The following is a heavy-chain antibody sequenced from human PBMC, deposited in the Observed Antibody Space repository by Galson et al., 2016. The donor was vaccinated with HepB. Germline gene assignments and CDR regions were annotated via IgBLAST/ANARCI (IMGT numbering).Heavy chain of an antibody. CDR1: XXXFSSYX. Sequence: RLSCAASXXXFSSYXXSWVRQAPGKGLEWVSGIRGRSGDTYYADSVKGRXXXSRDNTXAMVYLXMNSVRVEXTAIYYXVNDLLAXXGWGQGALVTVSS. CDR3: VNDLLAXXG. V-gene: IGHV3-23*01. CDR2: IRGRSGDT. J-gene: IGHJ4*02. D-gene: IGHD3-3*02.